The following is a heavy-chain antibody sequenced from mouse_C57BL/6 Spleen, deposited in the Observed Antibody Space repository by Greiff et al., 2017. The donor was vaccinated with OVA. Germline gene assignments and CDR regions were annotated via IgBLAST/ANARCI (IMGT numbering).Heavy chain of an antibody. Sequence: QVQLKESGAELVRPGSSVKLSCKASGYTFTSYWMHWVKQRPIQGLEWIGNIDPSDSETHYNQKFKDKATLTVDKSSSTAYMQLSSLTSEDSAVYYCARYGNYFDYWGQGTTLTVSS. J-gene: IGHJ2*01. V-gene: IGHV1-52*01. CDR1: GYTFTSYW. CDR2: IDPSDSET. D-gene: IGHD2-1*01. CDR3: ARYGNYFDY.